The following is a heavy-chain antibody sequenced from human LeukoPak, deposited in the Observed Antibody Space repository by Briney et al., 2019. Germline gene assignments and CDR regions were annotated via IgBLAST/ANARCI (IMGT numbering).Heavy chain of an antibody. J-gene: IGHJ4*02. D-gene: IGHD4-11*01. CDR1: GYTFTDYY. CDR3: ATEDYSNAAGPNFDY. V-gene: IGHV1-69-2*01. CDR2: VDPEDGET. Sequence: ASVKVSCKXSGYTFTDYYMHWVQQAPGKGLEWMGLVDPEDGETIYAEKFQGRVTITADTSTDTAYMELSSLRSEDTAVYYCATEDYSNAAGPNFDYWGQGTLVTVSS.